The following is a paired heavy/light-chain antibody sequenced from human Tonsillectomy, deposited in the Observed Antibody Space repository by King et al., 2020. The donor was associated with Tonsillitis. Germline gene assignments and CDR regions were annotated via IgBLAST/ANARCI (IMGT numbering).Light chain of an antibody. CDR1: RSNIGASYD. Sequence: QSVLTQPPSVSGAPGQRVTISCTGSRSNIGASYDVHWYQQIPGTAPKVLIYANNNRPSGVPDRFSGSKSGTSASLAITGLQAEDEADYYCQSYDNGLGYVFGTGTTVTVL. J-gene: IGLJ1*01. CDR3: QSYDNGLGYV. CDR2: ANN. V-gene: IGLV1-40*01.
Heavy chain of an antibody. CDR3: ARGSYGHPTPYFAS. J-gene: IGHJ4*02. V-gene: IGHV3-30*04. CDR1: GFTFSDSS. CDR2: ISSDATDK. D-gene: IGHD2-21*01. Sequence: QVQLMESGGDVVQPGRSLRLSCTASGFTFSDSSMHWVRQAPGKGLQWVAVISSDATDKYYPNSLRGRFSISRDNSKSTLYLHLNSLRGDDTAVYYCARGSYGHPTPYFASWGQGTLVTVSS.